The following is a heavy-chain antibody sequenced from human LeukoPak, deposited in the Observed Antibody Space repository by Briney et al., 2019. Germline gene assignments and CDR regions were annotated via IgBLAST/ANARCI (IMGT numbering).Heavy chain of an antibody. CDR1: GYTFTGYY. V-gene: IGHV1-2*02. CDR2: INPNSGGT. D-gene: IGHD3-10*01. Sequence: ASVKVSCKASGYTFTGYYMHWVRQAPGQGLEWMGWINPNSGGTNYAQKFQGRVTMTRDTSISTAYMELSRLRSGDTAVYYCARERSGYGSGSRRYYYMDVWGKGTTVTVSS. CDR3: ARERSGYGSGSRRYYYMDV. J-gene: IGHJ6*03.